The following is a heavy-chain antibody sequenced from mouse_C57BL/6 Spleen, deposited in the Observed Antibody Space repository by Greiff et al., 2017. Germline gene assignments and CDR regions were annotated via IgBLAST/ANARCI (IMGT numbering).Heavy chain of an antibody. CDR3: ARRSTGTNYYAMDY. CDR1: GYTFTSYW. J-gene: IGHJ4*01. V-gene: IGHV1-69*01. Sequence: QVQLKQPGAELVMPGASVKLSCKASGYTFTSYWMHWVKQRPGQGLEWIGEIDPSDSYTNYNQKFKGKSTLTVDKSSSTAYMQLSSLTSEDSAVYYCARRSTGTNYYAMDYWGQGTSVTVSS. D-gene: IGHD4-1*02. CDR2: IDPSDSYT.